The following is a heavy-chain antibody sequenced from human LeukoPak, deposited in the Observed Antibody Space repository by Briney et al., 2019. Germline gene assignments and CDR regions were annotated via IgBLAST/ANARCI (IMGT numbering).Heavy chain of an antibody. Sequence: PGRSLRLSCAASGFTFCGYAMHWVRQAPGKGLEWVADISYDGSNEYYADSVKGRFTISRDNSKNTLYLQMNSLSVEDTAVYYCARVGYYASGPFSYFDYWGQGTLVTVSS. J-gene: IGHJ4*02. V-gene: IGHV3-30-3*01. CDR2: ISYDGSNE. D-gene: IGHD3-10*01. CDR3: ARVGYYASGPFSYFDY. CDR1: GFTFCGYA.